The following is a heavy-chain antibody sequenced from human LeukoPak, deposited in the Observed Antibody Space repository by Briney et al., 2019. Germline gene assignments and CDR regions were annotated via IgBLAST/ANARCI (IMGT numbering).Heavy chain of an antibody. CDR1: GFTFSSYA. Sequence: GGSLRLSCAASGFTFSSYAMTWVRQAPGKGLAWVSTISKSDGSTYYADSVKGRFTISRDNSKNTVYLHMDSLRVEDTAIYYCARGALIPDFRGQGTLVTVSS. CDR3: ARGALIPDF. D-gene: IGHD2-21*01. V-gene: IGHV3-23*01. J-gene: IGHJ4*02. CDR2: ISKSDGST.